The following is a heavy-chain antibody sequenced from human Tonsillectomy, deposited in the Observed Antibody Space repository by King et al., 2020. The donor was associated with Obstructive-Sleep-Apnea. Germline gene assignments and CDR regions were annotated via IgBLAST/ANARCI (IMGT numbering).Heavy chain of an antibody. CDR1: GGAFRGYY. CDR2: INHIGIT. V-gene: IGHV4-34*01. Sequence: VQLQQWGAGLLKPSETLSLTCAVYGGAFRGYYWSWIRQPPGKGLGWIGEINHIGITNYNPSLKSRVTISVDTSKNQFSLKLSSVTAADTAVYNCAREAPTVAYDAFDIWGQGTMVTVSS. D-gene: IGHD4-23*01. J-gene: IGHJ3*02. CDR3: AREAPTVAYDAFDI.